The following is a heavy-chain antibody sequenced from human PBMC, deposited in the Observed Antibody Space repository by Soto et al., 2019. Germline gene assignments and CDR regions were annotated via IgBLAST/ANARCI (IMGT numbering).Heavy chain of an antibody. D-gene: IGHD3-22*01. Sequence: QVQLVESGGGVVQPGRSLRLSCAASGFTFSSYAMHWVRQAPGKGLEWVAVISYDGSNKYYADSVKGRFTISRDNSKNTLYLQMNSLRAEDTAVYYCARGEGTMIVVVNLDYWCQGTLVTVSS. CDR3: ARGEGTMIVVVNLDY. V-gene: IGHV3-30-3*01. CDR2: ISYDGSNK. J-gene: IGHJ4*02. CDR1: GFTFSSYA.